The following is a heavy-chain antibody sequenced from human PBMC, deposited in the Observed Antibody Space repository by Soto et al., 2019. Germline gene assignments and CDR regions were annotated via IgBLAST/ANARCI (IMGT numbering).Heavy chain of an antibody. CDR1: GFTFSRYS. V-gene: IGHV3-48*02. CDR2: NSDGGFTI. Sequence: GGSLRLSCAASGFTFSRYSMLWVRQAPGKGLEWVSYNSDGGFTIYYADSVKGRFTVSRDDAKNSLFLQMDSLTDADSDVYYCARLSGSYEANFDYWGQGTRVTVSS. D-gene: IGHD3-22*01. J-gene: IGHJ4*02. CDR3: ARLSGSYEANFDY.